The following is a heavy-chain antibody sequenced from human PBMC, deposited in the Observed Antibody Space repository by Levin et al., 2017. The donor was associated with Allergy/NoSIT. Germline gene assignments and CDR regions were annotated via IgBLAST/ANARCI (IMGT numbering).Heavy chain of an antibody. CDR2: INHSGST. V-gene: IGHV4-34*01. CDR1: GGSFSGYY. Sequence: SETLSLTCAVYGGSFSGYYWSWIRQPPGKGLEWIGEINHSGSTNYNPSLKSRVTISVDTSKNQFSLKLSSVTAADTAVYYCARIALEYGGQEAYYFDYWGQGTLVTVSS. D-gene: IGHD2-21*01. CDR3: ARIALEYGGQEAYYFDY. J-gene: IGHJ4*02.